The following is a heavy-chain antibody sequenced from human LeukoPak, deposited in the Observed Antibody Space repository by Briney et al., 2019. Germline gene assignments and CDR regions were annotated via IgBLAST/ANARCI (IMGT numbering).Heavy chain of an antibody. D-gene: IGHD3-22*01. CDR2: INPNSGGT. CDR1: GYTFTGYY. CDR3: AILLAHYYDSSGYSH. J-gene: IGHJ4*02. V-gene: IGHV1-2*02. Sequence: GASVKVSCKASGYTFTGYYMHWVRQAPGQGLEWMGWINPNSGGTNYAQKFQGRVTMTRDTSISTAYMELSRLRSDDTAVYHCAILLAHYYDSSGYSHWGQGTLVTVSS.